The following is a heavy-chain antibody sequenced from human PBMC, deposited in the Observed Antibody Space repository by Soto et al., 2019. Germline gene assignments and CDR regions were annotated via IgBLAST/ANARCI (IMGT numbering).Heavy chain of an antibody. CDR2: IANDVEHYAA. J-gene: IGHJ5*02. D-gene: IGHD3-16*01. Sequence: EVQLVESGGGLVQPGGSLKLSCEASGFIIRATAMHWIRLAPGKVLEWVGRIANDVEHYAATYAASVKGRFTLSRDEAKNADYLQMNGLESEDTAIYYCAKYRGTSTMPAAWGQGTLVTVYS. V-gene: IGHV3-73*02. CDR3: AKYRGTSTMPAA. CDR1: GFIIRATA.